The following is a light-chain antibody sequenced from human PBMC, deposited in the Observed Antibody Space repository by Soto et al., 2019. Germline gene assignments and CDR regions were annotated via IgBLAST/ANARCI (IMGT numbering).Light chain of an antibody. V-gene: IGKV3D-15*01. CDR1: QNIHTN. Sequence: EMVMTQSPATLSVSPGGRATLPCRAGQNIHTNLAWYQQKPGQAPRLLIYDASNRATGIPARFSGSGSGTDFTLTISSLQSEDFAVYYCQQYNNRETFGQGTKVDIK. J-gene: IGKJ1*01. CDR2: DAS. CDR3: QQYNNRET.